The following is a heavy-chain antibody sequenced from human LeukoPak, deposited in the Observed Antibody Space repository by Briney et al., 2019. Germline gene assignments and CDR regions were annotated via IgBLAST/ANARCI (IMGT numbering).Heavy chain of an antibody. CDR1: GFTFNNYA. CDR3: VKDEWYGSSSYFDF. J-gene: IGHJ4*02. CDR2: MSGSRGDT. Sequence: GGPLRLSCEVSGFTFNNYAMSWVRQAPGKGLEWVSVMSGSRGDTYYADSVKGRFTISRDNSKNTLYLQLNSLRADDTAVYYCVKDEWYGSSSYFDFWGQGTLVTVSS. D-gene: IGHD6-6*01. V-gene: IGHV3-23*01.